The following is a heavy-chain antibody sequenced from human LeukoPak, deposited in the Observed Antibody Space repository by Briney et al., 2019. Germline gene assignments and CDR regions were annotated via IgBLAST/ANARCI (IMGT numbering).Heavy chain of an antibody. CDR3: ARDYGFLEWLSGDYFDY. D-gene: IGHD3-3*01. V-gene: IGHV1-3*01. CDR1: GYTFSSHV. CDR2: INAGNGNT. J-gene: IGHJ4*02. Sequence: ASVKVSCKASGYTFSSHVIHWVRQAPGQRLEWMGWINAGNGNTKYSQKFQGRVTITRDTSASTAYMELSSLRSEDTAVYYCARDYGFLEWLSGDYFDYWGQGTLVTVSS.